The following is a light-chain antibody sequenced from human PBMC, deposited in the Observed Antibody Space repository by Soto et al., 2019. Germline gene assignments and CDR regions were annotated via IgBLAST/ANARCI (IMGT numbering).Light chain of an antibody. CDR2: EVT. CDR1: SSDVGGYDL. CDR3: CSYAGTYTFYV. Sequence: QSALTQPRSVSGSPGQSVTISCTGTSSDVGGYDLVSWYQQHPGKAPKLMIYEVTKRPSGVPDRFSGSRSGNTASLTISGRQAEDDADYYCCSYAGTYTFYVFGTGTKVTVL. J-gene: IGLJ1*01. V-gene: IGLV2-11*01.